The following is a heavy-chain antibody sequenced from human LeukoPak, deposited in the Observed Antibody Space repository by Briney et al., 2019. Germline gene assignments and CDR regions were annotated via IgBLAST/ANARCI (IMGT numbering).Heavy chain of an antibody. CDR2: IWYDGSNK. J-gene: IGHJ4*02. Sequence: GSLRLSCAASGFPFRSYWMHWVRQAPGKGLEWVAVIWYDGSNKYYADSVKGRFTISRDNSKNTLYLQMNSLRAEDTAVYYCAKDSYCSSTSCFNYWGQGTLVTVSS. D-gene: IGHD2-2*01. V-gene: IGHV3-33*06. CDR1: GFPFRSYW. CDR3: AKDSYCSSTSCFNY.